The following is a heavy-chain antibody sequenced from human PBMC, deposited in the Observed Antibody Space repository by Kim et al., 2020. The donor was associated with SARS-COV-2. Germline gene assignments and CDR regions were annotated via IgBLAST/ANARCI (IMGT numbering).Heavy chain of an antibody. D-gene: IGHD1-26*01. CDR2: IYSGGTT. J-gene: IGHJ5*01. CDR1: GFTVSSNY. V-gene: IGHV3-66*01. Sequence: GGSLRLSCAASGFTVSSNYMSWVRQAPGKGLEWVSFIYSGGTTYYADSVKGRFTISRDNSKNTLYLQMNSLRAEDTAMYYCARGNSGSFRLGFDSWGQGT. CDR3: ARGNSGSFRLGFDS.